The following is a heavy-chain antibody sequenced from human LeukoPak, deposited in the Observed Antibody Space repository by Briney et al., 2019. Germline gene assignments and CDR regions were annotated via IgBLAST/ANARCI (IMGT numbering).Heavy chain of an antibody. CDR2: INPNSGGT. CDR1: GYTFTGYY. D-gene: IGHD2-2*02. Sequence: ASVKVSCKASGYTFTGYYMHWVRQAPGQGLEWMGRINPNSGGTNYAQKLQGRVTMTTDTSTSTAYMGLRSLRSDDTAVYYCARDLRAQLLYGHWYWFDPWGQGTLVTVTS. V-gene: IGHV1-2*06. CDR3: ARDLRAQLLYGHWYWFDP. J-gene: IGHJ5*02.